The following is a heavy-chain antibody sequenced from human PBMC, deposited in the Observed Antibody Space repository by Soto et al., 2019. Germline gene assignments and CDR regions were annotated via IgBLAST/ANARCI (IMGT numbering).Heavy chain of an antibody. CDR1: GYSFTSYW. Sequence: PGESLKISCKGSGYSFTSYWISWVRQMPGKGLEWMGRIDPSDSYTNYSPSFQGHVTISADKSISTAYLQWSSLKASDTAMYYCARPGSEVDFWSGYALSYYGMDVWGQGTTVTVAS. D-gene: IGHD3-3*01. CDR3: ARPGSEVDFWSGYALSYYGMDV. CDR2: IDPSDSYT. J-gene: IGHJ6*02. V-gene: IGHV5-10-1*01.